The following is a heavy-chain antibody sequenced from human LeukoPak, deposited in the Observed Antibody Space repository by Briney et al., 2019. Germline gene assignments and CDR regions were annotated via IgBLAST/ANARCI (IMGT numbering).Heavy chain of an antibody. V-gene: IGHV4-59*08. CDR1: GGSISNHY. CDR3: ARHMPWELPPGAYDY. D-gene: IGHD1-26*01. CDR2: FYNTGSA. Sequence: SETLSLTCAVSGGSISNHYWSWIRQAPGKGLEWVGSFYNTGSANYNPSLKSRVTTSLDPSRNQFSLKLSSVTAIDTAVYYRARHMPWELPPGAYDYWGQGTLVTVSS. J-gene: IGHJ4*02.